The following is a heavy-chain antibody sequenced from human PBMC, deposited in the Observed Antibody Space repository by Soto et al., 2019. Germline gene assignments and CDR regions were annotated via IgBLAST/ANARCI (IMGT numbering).Heavy chain of an antibody. CDR1: GFTFSSYA. CDR2: ISNDGMNT. CDR3: AKGLRFMEH. D-gene: IGHD1-1*01. J-gene: IGHJ1*01. Sequence: GGSLRLSCVASGFTFSSYALHWVRQAPGKGLEWVALISNDGMNTFYADSVKGRMTVSRDKVEKTMYLQMNSLTAEDTAVYYCAKGLRFMEHWGQGTVVTVSS. V-gene: IGHV3-30-3*02.